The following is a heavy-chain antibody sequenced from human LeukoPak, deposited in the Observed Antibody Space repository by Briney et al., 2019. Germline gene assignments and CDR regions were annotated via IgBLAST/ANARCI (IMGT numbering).Heavy chain of an antibody. D-gene: IGHD4-17*01. CDR1: GYTFTSYD. V-gene: IGHV1-8*03. Sequence: ASVKVSCKASGYTFTSYDINWVRQATGQGLEWMGWMNPNSGNTGYAQKFQGRVTITRNTSISTAYMELSSLRSEDTAVYYCARDAAVTTLVDLGFDYWAREPWSPSPQ. CDR3: ARDAAVTTLVDLGFDY. CDR2: MNPNSGNT. J-gene: IGHJ4*02.